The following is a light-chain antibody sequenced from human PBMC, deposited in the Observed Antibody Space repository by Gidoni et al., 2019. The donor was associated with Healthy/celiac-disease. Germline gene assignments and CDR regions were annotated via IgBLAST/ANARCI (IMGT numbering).Light chain of an antibody. CDR1: KLGDNY. CDR3: QAWDSSTVLV. V-gene: IGLV3-1*01. J-gene: IGLJ3*02. CDR2: QDT. Sequence: SYELTQPPAVSASPGQTASLTCSGDKLGDNYACWYQQKPGQSPVLVIYQDTKRPSGLPERFSGANSENTATLTISGTQAMDEADDYCQAWDSSTVLVFGGGTKLTVL.